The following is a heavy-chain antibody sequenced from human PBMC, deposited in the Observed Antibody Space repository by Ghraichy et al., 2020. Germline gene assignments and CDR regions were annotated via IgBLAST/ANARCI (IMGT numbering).Heavy chain of an antibody. CDR3: ARAKGYFDWLTDF. CDR1: GFTFSNYW. J-gene: IGHJ4*02. Sequence: GESLNISCAASGFTFSNYWMSWVRQAPGKGLEWVANIIQDGGEKYYMDSVKGRFTISRDNAKNSLYLQMNTLRAEDTAVYYCARAKGYFDWLTDFWGQGTLVTVSS. V-gene: IGHV3-7*01. CDR2: IIQDGGEK. D-gene: IGHD3-9*01.